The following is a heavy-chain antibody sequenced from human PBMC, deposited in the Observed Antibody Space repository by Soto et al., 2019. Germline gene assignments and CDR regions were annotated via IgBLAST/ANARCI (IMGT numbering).Heavy chain of an antibody. V-gene: IGHV1-69*13. J-gene: IGHJ4*02. D-gene: IGHD3-22*01. CDR3: AKDYYDSSGYYYYFDY. CDR2: IIPIFGTT. Sequence: SVKVSCKASGGTFSSYAISWVRQAPGQGLEWMGGIIPIFGTTNYAQKFQGRVTITADESTSTAYMELSSLRSEDTAVYYCAKDYYDSSGYYYYFDYWGQGTLVTVSS. CDR1: GGTFSSYA.